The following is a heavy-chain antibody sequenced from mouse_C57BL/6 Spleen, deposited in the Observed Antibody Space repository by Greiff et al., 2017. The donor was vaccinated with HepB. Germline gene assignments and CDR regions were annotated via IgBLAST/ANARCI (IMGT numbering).Heavy chain of an antibody. J-gene: IGHJ2*01. CDR3: ARDSYGRSEFYFDY. V-gene: IGHV5-4*01. CDR1: GFTFSSYA. Sequence: EVKLMESGGGLVKPGGSLKLSCAASGFTFSSYAMSWVRQTPEKRLEWVATISDGGSYTYYPDNVKGRFTISRDNAKNNLYLQMSHLKSEDTAMYYCARDSYGRSEFYFDYWGQGTTLTVSS. CDR2: ISDGGSYT. D-gene: IGHD1-1*01.